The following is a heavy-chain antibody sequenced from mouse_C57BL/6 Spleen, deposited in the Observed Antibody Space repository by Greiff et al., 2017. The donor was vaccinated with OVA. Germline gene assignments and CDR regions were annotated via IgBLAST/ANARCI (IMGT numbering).Heavy chain of an antibody. CDR3: AAPAWFAY. Sequence: VQLKESGGGLVKPGGSLKLSCAASGFTFSDYGMHWVRQAPEPGLEWVAYISSGSSTIYYADTVKGRFTISRDNAKNTLFLQMTSLRSEDTAMYYCAAPAWFAYWGQGTLVTVSA. CDR2: ISSGSSTI. J-gene: IGHJ3*01. V-gene: IGHV5-17*01. CDR1: GFTFSDYG.